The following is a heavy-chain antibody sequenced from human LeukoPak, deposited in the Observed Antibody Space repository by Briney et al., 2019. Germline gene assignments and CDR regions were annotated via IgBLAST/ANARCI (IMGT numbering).Heavy chain of an antibody. D-gene: IGHD6-13*01. V-gene: IGHV3-13*01. J-gene: IGHJ4*02. CDR2: IGTAGDT. Sequence: GGSLRLSCAASGFTFSSYDMHWVRQATGKGLEWVSAIGTAGDTYYPGSVKGRFTISRENAKNSLYLQMNSLRAGDTAVYYCARAGGDIAAAGTPPYFDYWGQGTLVTVSS. CDR3: ARAGGDIAAAGTPPYFDY. CDR1: GFTFSSYD.